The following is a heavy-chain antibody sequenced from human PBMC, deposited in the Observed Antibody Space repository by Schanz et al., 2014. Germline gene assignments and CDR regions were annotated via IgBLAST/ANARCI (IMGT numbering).Heavy chain of an antibody. Sequence: EVQLLESGGGLVQPGGSLRLSCEASGFSFGNYGMSWVRQAPGKGLEWVSYVSRSTPDIYYADSVKGRFTMSRDNAKNTVFMKMNSLRAEDTAVYYCAEAGDCTRVSGSLFVSDYWGQGTLVTVSS. CDR2: VSRSTPDI. J-gene: IGHJ4*02. D-gene: IGHD2-8*01. CDR3: AEAGDCTRVSGSLFVSDY. CDR1: GFSFGNYG. V-gene: IGHV3-48*01.